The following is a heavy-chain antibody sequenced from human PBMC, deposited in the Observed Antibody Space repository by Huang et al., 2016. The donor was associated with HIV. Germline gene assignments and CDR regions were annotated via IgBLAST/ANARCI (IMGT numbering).Heavy chain of an antibody. CDR3: AKNPSITAVDSDYYYYYMDV. CDR2: INSDGRDT. CDR1: GFTFRNHW. V-gene: IGHV3-74*01. D-gene: IGHD6-13*01. J-gene: IGHJ6*03. Sequence: EVQLVESGGGLVQPGGSLRLSCAASGFTFRNHWMHWVRQAPGKGLGWGSRINSDGRDTSHADSVKGRVTISRDNAKNMVHLHMNSLRAEDTAVYFCAKNPSITAVDSDYYYYYMDVWGKGTTVTVS.